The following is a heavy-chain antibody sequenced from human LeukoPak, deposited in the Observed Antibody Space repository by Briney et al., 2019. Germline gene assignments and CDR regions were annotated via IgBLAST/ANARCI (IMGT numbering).Heavy chain of an antibody. V-gene: IGHV3-7*01. Sequence: PGGSLRLSCAASGFPFSSYWMSWVRQAPGKGLEWVANIKQDGSDKYYVDSVKGRFTISRDNAKNSLYSQLNSLRADDTAVYYCARLTGTTGFDYWGQGTLVTVSS. CDR2: IKQDGSDK. J-gene: IGHJ4*02. CDR1: GFPFSSYW. CDR3: ARLTGTTGFDY. D-gene: IGHD1-1*01.